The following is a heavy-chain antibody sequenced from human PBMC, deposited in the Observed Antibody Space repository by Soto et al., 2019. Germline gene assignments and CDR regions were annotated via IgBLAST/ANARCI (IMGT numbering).Heavy chain of an antibody. Sequence: QAQLVESGGGVVQPGTSLRLSCAASGFTFSDYGMHWLRQAPGKGLEWVALTWYDESIKVYADSVKGRFTISRDNSKNILYLQMNNLRVEDTALYYCARDYSAGAGENWFDPWGQGTLVTVSS. V-gene: IGHV3-33*01. CDR1: GFTFSDYG. CDR3: ARDYSAGAGENWFDP. CDR2: TWYDESIK. D-gene: IGHD1-26*01. J-gene: IGHJ5*02.